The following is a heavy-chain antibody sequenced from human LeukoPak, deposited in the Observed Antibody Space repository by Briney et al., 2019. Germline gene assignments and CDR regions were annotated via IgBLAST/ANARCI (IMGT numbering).Heavy chain of an antibody. Sequence: GGSLRLSCAASGFTFSSYAMHWVRQAPGKGLEYVSGVSSNGGSTYYANSVKGRFTISRGNSKNTLYLQMGSLRAEDMAVYYCAREYSSSSVDYWGQGTLVTVSS. CDR2: VSSNGGST. CDR3: AREYSSSSVDY. CDR1: GFTFSSYA. V-gene: IGHV3-64*01. D-gene: IGHD6-6*01. J-gene: IGHJ4*02.